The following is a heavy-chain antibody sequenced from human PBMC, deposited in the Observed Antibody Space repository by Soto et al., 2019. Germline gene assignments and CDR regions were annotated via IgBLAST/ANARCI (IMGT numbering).Heavy chain of an antibody. V-gene: IGHV5-51*01. CDR3: ARVCEYKSMWAKYYYMDV. D-gene: IGHD5-12*01. Sequence: PGESLKISCKGSGYSFTSYWIGWVRQMPGKGLEWMGIIYPGDSDTRYSPSFQGQVTISADKSISTAYLQWSSLKASDTAMYYCARVCEYKSMWAKYYYMDVWGKGTTVTVSS. CDR1: GYSFTSYW. CDR2: IYPGDSDT. J-gene: IGHJ6*03.